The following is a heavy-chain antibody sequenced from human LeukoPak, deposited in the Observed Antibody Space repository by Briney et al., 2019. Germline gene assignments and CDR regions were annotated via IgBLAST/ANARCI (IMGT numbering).Heavy chain of an antibody. V-gene: IGHV1-58*01. D-gene: IGHD2-2*01. Sequence: GASVKVSCKVSGFTFTTSVVQWVRQARGQRLEWIGWIVVGSGNTNYAQKIQERVTITRDLSTNTAYMALSSLRSEDTAVYYCVAGGTSHYFDPWGQGTLVTVSS. CDR1: GFTFTTSV. J-gene: IGHJ5*02. CDR2: IVVGSGNT. CDR3: VAGGTSHYFDP.